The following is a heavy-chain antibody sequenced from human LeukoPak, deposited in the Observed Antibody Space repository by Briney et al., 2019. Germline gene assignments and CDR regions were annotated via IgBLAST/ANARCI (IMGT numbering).Heavy chain of an antibody. CDR3: ARLGSSWSSDY. V-gene: IGHV3-33*01. CDR1: GFTFTSYG. Sequence: PGTSLRLSCAASGFTFTSYGMHWVRQAPGKGLEWVALIWYDGRKEYYADSVKGRFTISRDDSRNTLYLRMNGLRAEDTAVYYCARLGSSWSSDYWGQGTLVTVSS. J-gene: IGHJ4*02. D-gene: IGHD6-13*01. CDR2: IWYDGRKE.